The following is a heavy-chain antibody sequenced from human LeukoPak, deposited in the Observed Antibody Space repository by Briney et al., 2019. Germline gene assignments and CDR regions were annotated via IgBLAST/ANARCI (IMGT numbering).Heavy chain of an antibody. J-gene: IGHJ4*02. CDR3: ARSNYFDY. CDR1: GYSFTSYW. V-gene: IGHV5-51*01. CDR2: IYPSDSEV. Sequence: GEPLKISCKGSGYSFTSYWIGWVRQMPGKGLEWMGIIYPSDSEVRYSASFQGQVTISADKSISTAYLQWSSLKASDSAMYYCARSNYFDYWGQGTLVTVSS.